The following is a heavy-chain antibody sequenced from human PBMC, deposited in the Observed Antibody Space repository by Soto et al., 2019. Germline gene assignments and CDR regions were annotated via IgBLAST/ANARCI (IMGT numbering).Heavy chain of an antibody. CDR1: GYTFTSYG. V-gene: IGHV1-18*04. J-gene: IGHJ4*02. D-gene: IGHD2-2*01. CDR3: VRWTLGGVVPAETYYFDY. CDR2: ISAYNGNT. Sequence: EASVKVSCKASGYTFTSYGISWVRQAPGQGLEWMGWISAYNGNTNYAQKLQGRVTMTTDTSTSTAYMELRSLRSDDTAVYYCVRWTLGGVVPAETYYFDYWGQGTLVTVSS.